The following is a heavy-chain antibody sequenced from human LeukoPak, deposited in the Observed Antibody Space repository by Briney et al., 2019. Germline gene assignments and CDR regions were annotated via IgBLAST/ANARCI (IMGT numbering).Heavy chain of an antibody. Sequence: ASVKVSCKVSGYTFTDYYMHWVQQAPGKELEWMGLVDPEDGETIYAERFQGRVTITADTSTDTAYMELSSLRSEDTAVYYCATEYGYSYPRGLIGYWGQGTLVTVSS. CDR2: VDPEDGET. J-gene: IGHJ4*02. CDR1: GYTFTDYY. V-gene: IGHV1-69-2*01. D-gene: IGHD5-18*01. CDR3: ATEYGYSYPRGLIGY.